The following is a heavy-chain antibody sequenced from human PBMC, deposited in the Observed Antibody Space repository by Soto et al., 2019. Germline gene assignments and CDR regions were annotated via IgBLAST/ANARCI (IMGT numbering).Heavy chain of an antibody. V-gene: IGHV6-1*01. Sequence: TLSLTCALSGDSVSSNSAAWNWIRQSPSRGLEWLGRTYYRSKWYNDYAVSVKSRITINPDTSKNQFSLQLNSVTPEDTAVYYCARTPGGIAARRFTHADYWGQGTLVTVSS. CDR3: ARTPGGIAARRFTHADY. J-gene: IGHJ4*02. CDR1: GDSVSSNSAA. D-gene: IGHD6-6*01. CDR2: TYYRSKWYN.